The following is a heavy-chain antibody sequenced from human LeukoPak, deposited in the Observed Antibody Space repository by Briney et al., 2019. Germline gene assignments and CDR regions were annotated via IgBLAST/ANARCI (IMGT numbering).Heavy chain of an antibody. CDR1: GFTVINSE. Sequence: GGALRLSCAASGFTVINSEMNWVRQAPGKGLEWISYVRFTDSTIYYADSVKGRFTISRDNAKNSLYLQMNSLRVEDTAVYYCAKGKNYWGQGTLVTVSS. CDR3: AKGKNY. V-gene: IGHV3-48*03. J-gene: IGHJ4*02. CDR2: VRFTDSTI.